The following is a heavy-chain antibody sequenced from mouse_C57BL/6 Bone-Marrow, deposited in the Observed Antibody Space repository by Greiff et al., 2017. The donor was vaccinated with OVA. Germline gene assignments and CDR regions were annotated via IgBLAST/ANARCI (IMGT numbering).Heavy chain of an antibody. CDR3: ASEGRRGYFDV. CDR1: GFTFSSYA. J-gene: IGHJ1*03. V-gene: IGHV5-4*03. Sequence: EVNLVESGGGLVKPGGSLKLSCAASGFTFSSYAMSWVRQTPEKRLEWVATISDGGSYTYYPDNVKGRFTISRDNAKNNLYLQMSHLKSEDTAMYYCASEGRRGYFDVWGTGTTVTVSS. D-gene: IGHD2-14*01. CDR2: ISDGGSYT.